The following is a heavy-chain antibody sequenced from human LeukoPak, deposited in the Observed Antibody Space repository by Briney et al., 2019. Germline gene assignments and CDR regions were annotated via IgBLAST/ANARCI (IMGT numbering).Heavy chain of an antibody. CDR1: GFTFSSYW. D-gene: IGHD3-9*01. V-gene: IGHV3-7*05. J-gene: IGHJ3*02. Sequence: PGGSLRLSCEASGFTFSSYWMSWVRQAPGKGLEWVANIKQDGSENYYVDSVKGRFTISRDNAKNSLYLQMNSLRAEDTAVYYCATYWRYSDWFLSDIWGLGTMVNVSS. CDR3: ATYWRYSDWFLSDI. CDR2: IKQDGSEN.